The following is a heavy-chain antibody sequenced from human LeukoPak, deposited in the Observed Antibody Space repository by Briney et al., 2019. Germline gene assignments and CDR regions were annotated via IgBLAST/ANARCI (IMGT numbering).Heavy chain of an antibody. D-gene: IGHD3-3*01. CDR2: IKQDGGEK. V-gene: IGHV3-7*04. J-gene: IGHJ3*02. CDR1: GFTFSSYW. Sequence: PGGSLRLSCAASGFTFSSYWMSWVRQAPGKGLEWVANIKQDGGEKYYVDSVKGRFTISRDNAKNSLYLQMNSLRAEDTAVYYCARAFGGFGVVKGAFDIWGQGTMVTVSS. CDR3: ARAFGGFGVVKGAFDI.